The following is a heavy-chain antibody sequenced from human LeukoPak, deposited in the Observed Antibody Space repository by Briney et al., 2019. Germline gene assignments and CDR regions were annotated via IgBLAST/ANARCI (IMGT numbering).Heavy chain of an antibody. CDR2: ISGSGGST. CDR1: GFTFSSYA. CDR3: AKRARYDILTGYGWFDP. J-gene: IGHJ5*02. Sequence: GGSLRLSCAASGFTFSSYAMSWVRQAPGKGLEWVSAISGSGGSTYYADSVKGRFTISRDNSKNTLYLQMNSLRAEDTAVYYCAKRARYDILTGYGWFDPWGQGTLVTVSS. D-gene: IGHD3-9*01. V-gene: IGHV3-23*01.